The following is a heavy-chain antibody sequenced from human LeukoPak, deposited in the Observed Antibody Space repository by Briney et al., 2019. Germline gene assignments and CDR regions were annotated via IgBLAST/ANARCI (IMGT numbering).Heavy chain of an antibody. J-gene: IGHJ6*03. CDR3: ARGGVVVPAAMLHYYYYMDV. D-gene: IGHD2-2*01. CDR2: INPNSGGT. V-gene: IGHV1-2*02. CDR1: GYTFTGYY. Sequence: ASVKVSFKASGYTFTGYYMHWVRQAPGQGLEWMGWINPNSGGTNYAQKFQGRVTMTRDTSISTAYMELSRLRSDDTAVYYCARGGVVVPAAMLHYYYYMDVWGGGATVTVSS.